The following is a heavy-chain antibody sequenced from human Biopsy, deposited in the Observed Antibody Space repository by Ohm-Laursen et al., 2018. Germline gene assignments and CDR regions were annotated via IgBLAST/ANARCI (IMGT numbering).Heavy chain of an antibody. CDR3: ARYASYSGNYGHFDY. J-gene: IGHJ4*02. CDR2: VIPVFGTT. CDR1: GGALTTYA. Sequence: SSVKVSCKSSGGALTTYAIGWVRQAPGQGLEWMGKVIPVFGTTDYAQNFQGRLTLTADESTSTVYMDLTGLRSDDTGIYYCARYASYSGNYGHFDYWGQGTLVTVSS. D-gene: IGHD1-26*01. V-gene: IGHV1-69*15.